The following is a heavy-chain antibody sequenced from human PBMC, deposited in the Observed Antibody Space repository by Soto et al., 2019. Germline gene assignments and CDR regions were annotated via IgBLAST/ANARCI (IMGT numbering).Heavy chain of an antibody. CDR2: INYSGTT. CDR1: DDSMSSCGYY. Sequence: QLRLQESGPGLVEPSQTLSLICSVYDDSMSSCGYYWTCLRPLPGMGLQWIVFINYSGTTLYSPSLKSRVSRSMPMSNNRCSLRLRSATASDTAIYAWLGGKDKDYGGFWHHWGQGTPVTVSS. J-gene: IGHJ5*02. D-gene: IGHD3-10*01. CDR3: LGGKDKDYGGFWHH. V-gene: IGHV4-31*04.